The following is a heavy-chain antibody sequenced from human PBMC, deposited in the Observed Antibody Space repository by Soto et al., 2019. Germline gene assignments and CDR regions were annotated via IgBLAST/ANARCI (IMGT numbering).Heavy chain of an antibody. J-gene: IGHJ6*02. CDR3: ARDEGVITMVRGVIPLYGYYGMDV. V-gene: IGHV4-30-4*01. Sequence: SLTCTVSGGSISSGDYYWSWIRQPPGKGLEWIGYIYYSGSTYYNPSLKSRVTISVDTSKNQFSLKLSSVTAADTAVYYCARDEGVITMVRGVIPLYGYYGMDVWGQGTTVTVSS. CDR2: IYYSGST. D-gene: IGHD3-10*01. CDR1: GGSISSGDYY.